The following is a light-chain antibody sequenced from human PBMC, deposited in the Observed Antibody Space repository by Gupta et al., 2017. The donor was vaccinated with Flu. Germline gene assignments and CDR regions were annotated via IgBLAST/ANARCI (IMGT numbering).Light chain of an antibody. Sequence: SLGQTATIRDRSSNNGLLSSNNRNYLTWYRQKPGQPPTLLIYWASTCESGIPDRFSGSGSETDFTLTISSLQAEDAAVYYCQQYYYNPLTFGQGTKLEIK. V-gene: IGKV4-1*01. CDR2: WAS. CDR3: QQYYYNPLT. J-gene: IGKJ2*01. CDR1: NNGLLSSNNRNY.